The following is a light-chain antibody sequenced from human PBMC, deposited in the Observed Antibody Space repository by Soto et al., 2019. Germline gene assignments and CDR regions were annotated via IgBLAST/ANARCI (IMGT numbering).Light chain of an antibody. CDR1: QAISNY. Sequence: DIQMTQSPSSLSASVGDRVTITCQASQAISNYLNWYQQKPGKAPKLLIYDASNLETGVPSRFSGSGSGTDFTFTISCLQPEDIATYYCQQYDNLPRGITFGQGTRLELK. V-gene: IGKV1-33*01. CDR2: DAS. J-gene: IGKJ5*01. CDR3: QQYDNLPRGIT.